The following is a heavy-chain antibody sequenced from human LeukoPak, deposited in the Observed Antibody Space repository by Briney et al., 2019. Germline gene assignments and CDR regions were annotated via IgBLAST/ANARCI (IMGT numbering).Heavy chain of an antibody. V-gene: IGHV3-66*01. J-gene: IGHJ4*02. D-gene: IGHD2-2*01. CDR2: IYSGGST. CDR1: GITVRTTY. CDR3: AKVPVYCKLGHCSSTLNWNYGDY. Sequence: SGGSLRLSCATSGITVRTTYVSLVRQAPGKGLEWVSVIYSGGSTYYVDSVKGRFTMSRDNSKNTLYLQMNSLRAEDTAVYYCAKVPVYCKLGHCSSTLNWNYGDYWGQGTLVTVSS.